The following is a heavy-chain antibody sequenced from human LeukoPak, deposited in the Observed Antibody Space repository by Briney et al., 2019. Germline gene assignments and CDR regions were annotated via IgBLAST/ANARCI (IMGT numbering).Heavy chain of an antibody. CDR1: GFTFSSYA. CDR3: ARVGHIGLLWFGELLNDAFDI. D-gene: IGHD3-10*01. V-gene: IGHV3-30-3*01. J-gene: IGHJ3*02. Sequence: GGSLRLSCAASGFTFSSYAMHWVRQAPGKGLEWVAVISYDGSNKYYADSVKGRFTISRDNSKNTLYLQMNSLRAEDTAVYYCARVGHIGLLWFGELLNDAFDIWGQGTMVTVSS. CDR2: ISYDGSNK.